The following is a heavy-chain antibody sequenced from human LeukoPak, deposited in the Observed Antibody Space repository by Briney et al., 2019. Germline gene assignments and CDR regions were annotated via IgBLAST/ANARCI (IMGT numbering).Heavy chain of an antibody. V-gene: IGHV3-33*08. J-gene: IGHJ4*02. CDR1: GFTFSSYA. Sequence: GSLRLSCAASGFTFSSYAMNWVRQAPGKGLEWVAVIWYDGSNKYYADSVKGRFTISRDNSKNTLYLRMNSLRAEDTAVYYCARDFYLLWFGVGYYFDYWGQGTLVTVSS. CDR2: IWYDGSNK. CDR3: ARDFYLLWFGVGYYFDY. D-gene: IGHD3-10*01.